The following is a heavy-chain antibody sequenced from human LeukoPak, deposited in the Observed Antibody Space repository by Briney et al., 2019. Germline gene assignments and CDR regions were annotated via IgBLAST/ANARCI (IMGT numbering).Heavy chain of an antibody. CDR3: ARPLTTSGWYFDL. CDR1: GYTFTGFY. V-gene: IGHV1-2*02. J-gene: IGHJ2*01. Sequence: ASVKVSCKASGYTFTGFYIHSVRQAPGQGLEWMGWINPNSGGTNYAQKFQDRVTMTRDTSISTAYMELSSLRSDDTAIYYCARPLTTSGWYFDLWGRGTLVTVSS. CDR2: INPNSGGT. D-gene: IGHD1-14*01.